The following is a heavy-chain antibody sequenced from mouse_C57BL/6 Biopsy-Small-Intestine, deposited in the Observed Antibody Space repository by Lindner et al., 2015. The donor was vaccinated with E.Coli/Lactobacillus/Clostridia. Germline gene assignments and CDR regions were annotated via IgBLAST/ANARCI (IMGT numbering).Heavy chain of an antibody. Sequence: VQLQESGPELVKPGTSVKISCKASGYSFTAYYMHWVKQSPEKSLGWIGEINPSTGDTTYNQKFKAKATLTVDMSSSTAYMQLKSLTSEDSALYYCAGYDGYYAWFAYWGQGTLVTVS. CDR3: AGYDGYYAWFAY. J-gene: IGHJ3*01. CDR1: GYSFTAYY. V-gene: IGHV1-42*01. D-gene: IGHD2-3*01. CDR2: INPSTGDT.